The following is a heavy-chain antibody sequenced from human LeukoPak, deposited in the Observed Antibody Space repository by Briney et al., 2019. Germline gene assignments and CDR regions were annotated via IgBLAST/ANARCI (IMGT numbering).Heavy chain of an antibody. J-gene: IGHJ4*02. V-gene: IGHV3-48*03. CDR2: ISSSGSTI. CDR1: GFTFSSYE. D-gene: IGHD7-27*01. Sequence: GGSLRLSCAASGFTFSSYEMNWVRQAPGKGLEWVSYISSSGSTIYYADSVKGRFTISRDNAKNSLYLQMNSLRAEDTAVYYCARIVKKTGDRPFDYWGQGTLVTVSS. CDR3: ARIVKKTGDRPFDY.